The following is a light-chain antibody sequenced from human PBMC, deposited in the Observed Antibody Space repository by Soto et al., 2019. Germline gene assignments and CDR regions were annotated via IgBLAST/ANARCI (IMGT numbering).Light chain of an antibody. CDR2: GAS. CDR1: QSVSSSSY. V-gene: IGKV3-20*01. CDR3: RQYGSSPSYT. Sequence: EIVLKQSPGTLSLSPGERATLSCRASQSVSSSSYLAWYQQKPGQAPRLLIYGASSRATGIPDRFSGSGSAPDFTLTISRLEPEDFAVYYCRQYGSSPSYTFGQGTKLEIK. J-gene: IGKJ2*01.